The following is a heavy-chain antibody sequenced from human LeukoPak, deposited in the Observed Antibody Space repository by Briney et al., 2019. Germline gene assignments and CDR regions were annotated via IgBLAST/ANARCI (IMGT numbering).Heavy chain of an antibody. CDR1: GGSISTSNYY. CDR3: ARGGYYFGY. Sequence: PSETLSLTCSVSGGSISTSNYYWSWIRQPPGKGLEWIGHIYSSGSTNYNPSLKSRVTMSVDTSKNHFFLKLNSVTAADTAVYYCARGGYYFGYWGQGSLVTVSS. V-gene: IGHV4-61*03. CDR2: IYSSGST. D-gene: IGHD2-15*01. J-gene: IGHJ4*02.